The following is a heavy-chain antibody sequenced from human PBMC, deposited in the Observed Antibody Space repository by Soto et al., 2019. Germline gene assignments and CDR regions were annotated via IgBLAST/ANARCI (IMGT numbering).Heavy chain of an antibody. CDR3: AKDMKWGGMTTIHYFDS. D-gene: IGHD4-17*01. CDR1: GFTVDDYA. Sequence: GGSLRFSCAASGFTVDDYAMHWVRQAPGKGLEWVSGISWNSETIDYADSVKGRFTISRDNAKSSLFLQMNSLRPDDTALYYCAKDMKWGGMTTIHYFDSWGQGTLVTVSS. V-gene: IGHV3-9*01. CDR2: ISWNSETI. J-gene: IGHJ4*02.